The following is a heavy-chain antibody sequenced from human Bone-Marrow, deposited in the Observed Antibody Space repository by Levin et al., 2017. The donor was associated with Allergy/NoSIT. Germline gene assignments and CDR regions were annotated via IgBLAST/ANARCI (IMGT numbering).Heavy chain of an antibody. CDR1: GFSLSTSGMR. D-gene: IGHD2/OR15-2a*01. Sequence: SGPTLVKPTQTLTLTCTFSGFSLSTSGMRVSWIRQPPGKALEWLARIDWDDDKFYSTSRKTRLTISKDTSKNQVVLTMTNMDSVDTGTYYCARTKMQTDFYGMDVWGQGTTVTVSS. V-gene: IGHV2-70*04. CDR3: ARTKMQTDFYGMDV. CDR2: IDWDDDK. J-gene: IGHJ6*02.